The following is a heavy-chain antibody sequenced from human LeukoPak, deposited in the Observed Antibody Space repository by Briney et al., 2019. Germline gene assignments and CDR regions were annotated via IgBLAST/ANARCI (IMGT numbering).Heavy chain of an antibody. CDR3: ARHIDGYIHFDY. CDR1: GGSISSYS. J-gene: IGHJ4*02. CDR2: IYDSGST. Sequence: SETLSVTCTVSGGSISSYSWSWIRQPPGKGLEWIGYIYDSGSTNYNPSLKSRVTISVDTSKNQLSLKLSSVTAADTAVYYCARHIDGYIHFDYWGRGTLVTVSS. D-gene: IGHD5-24*01. V-gene: IGHV4-59*08.